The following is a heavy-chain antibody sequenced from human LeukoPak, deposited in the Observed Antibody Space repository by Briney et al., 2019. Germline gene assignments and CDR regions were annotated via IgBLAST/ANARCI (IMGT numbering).Heavy chain of an antibody. V-gene: IGHV3-48*01. CDR2: ISSSSSTI. CDR1: GFTFSSYS. D-gene: IGHD3-10*01. CDR3: ARDIRGVPLDY. J-gene: IGHJ4*02. Sequence: GGSLRLSCAASGFTFSSYSMNWVRQASGKGLEWVSYISSSSSTIYYADSVKGRFTISRDNAKNSLYLQMNSLRAEDTAVYYCARDIRGVPLDYWGQGTLVTVSS.